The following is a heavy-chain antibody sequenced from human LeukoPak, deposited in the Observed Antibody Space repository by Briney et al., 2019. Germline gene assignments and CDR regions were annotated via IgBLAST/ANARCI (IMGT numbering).Heavy chain of an antibody. J-gene: IGHJ3*02. V-gene: IGHV3-23*01. CDR3: ANPLLGMDDAFDI. Sequence: GGSLRLSCAASGFTFSSYAMSWVRQAPGKGLEWVSAISGSGGSTYYADSVKGRFTISRDNSKNTLYLQMNSLRADDTAIYYCANPLLGMDDAFDIWGQGAVVTVSS. CDR1: GFTFSSYA. CDR2: ISGSGGST. D-gene: IGHD7-27*01.